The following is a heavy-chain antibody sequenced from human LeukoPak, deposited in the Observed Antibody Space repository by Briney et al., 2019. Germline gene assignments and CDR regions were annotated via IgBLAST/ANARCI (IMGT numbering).Heavy chain of an antibody. D-gene: IGHD6-19*01. CDR2: INPNSGGT. CDR1: GYTFTGYY. V-gene: IGHV1-2*02. Sequence: ASVKVSCKASGYTFTGYYMHWVRRAPGQGLEWMGWINPNSGGTNYAQKFQGRVTMTRDTSISTAYMELSRLRSDDTAVYYCARVAGTGEAIEYWGQGTLVTVSS. J-gene: IGHJ4*02. CDR3: ARVAGTGEAIEY.